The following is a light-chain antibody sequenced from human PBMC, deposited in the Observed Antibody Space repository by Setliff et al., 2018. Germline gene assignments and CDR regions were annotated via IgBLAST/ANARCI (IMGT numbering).Light chain of an antibody. V-gene: IGLV2-8*01. Sequence: QSVLGQPPSASGSPGQSVTISCTGTSSDIGDYNYVSWYQHHPGKAPKLLIYDVDKRPSGVPDRFSGSKSGSTASLTVSGLQADDEADYYCGAYAGSSKKIFGTGTKVTVL. J-gene: IGLJ1*01. CDR2: DVD. CDR1: SSDIGDYNY. CDR3: GAYAGSSKKI.